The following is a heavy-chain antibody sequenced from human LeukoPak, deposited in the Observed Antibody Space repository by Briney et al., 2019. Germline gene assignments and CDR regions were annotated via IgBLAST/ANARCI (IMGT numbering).Heavy chain of an antibody. CDR3: AKNGYSYGYYCDY. V-gene: IGHV3-48*04. CDR1: GFTFSSYS. CDR2: ISSSSSTI. D-gene: IGHD5-18*01. Sequence: GGSLRLSCAASGFTFSSYSMNWVRQAPGKGLEWVSDISSSSSTIYYADSVKGRFTISRDNAKNSLYLQMNSLRAEDTAVYYCAKNGYSYGYYCDYWGQGTLVTVSS. J-gene: IGHJ4*02.